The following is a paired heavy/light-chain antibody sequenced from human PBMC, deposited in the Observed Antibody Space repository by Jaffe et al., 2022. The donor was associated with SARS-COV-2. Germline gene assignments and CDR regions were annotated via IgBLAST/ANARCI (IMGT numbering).Heavy chain of an antibody. J-gene: IGHJ4*02. V-gene: IGHV4-38-2*02. D-gene: IGHD6-13*01. Sequence: QVQLQESGPGLVKPSETLSLICTVSGYSITNGYYWGWIRQPPGKGLEWITYIYHSGTTYYNPSLKSRVSTSVDTSKDHFSLNLTSVTAADTAIYYCARVEMTSSWSPGKYFDYWGQGILVTVSS. CDR2: IYHSGTT. CDR3: ARVEMTSSWSPGKYFDY. CDR1: GYSITNGYY.
Light chain of an antibody. V-gene: IGKV1-5*03. CDR2: KAS. Sequence: DIQMTQSPSTLSASIGDRVTVTCRASQNIATWLAWYQQQPGKAPRLLIYKASSLEDGVPSRFSGSGSGTEFTLTINSLQPDDFATYYCQQYNTYWLTFGGGTKVE. CDR1: QNIATW. CDR3: QQYNTYWLT. J-gene: IGKJ4*01.